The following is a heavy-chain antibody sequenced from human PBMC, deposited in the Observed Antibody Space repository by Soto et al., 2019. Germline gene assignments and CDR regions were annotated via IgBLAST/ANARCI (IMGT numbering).Heavy chain of an antibody. V-gene: IGHV3-11*01. CDR3: ARDRAMGAAVHYSDY. D-gene: IGHD6-13*01. CDR1: GFTFSDYY. CDR2: FSRSATTI. J-gene: IGHJ4*02. Sequence: PGGFLRLSCAASGFTFSDYYISWIRQAPGKGLEYISYFSRSATTIYYADSVKGRFTISRDNAKNSLFLQMNSLRVEDTALYYCARDRAMGAAVHYSDYWGQGTLVTV.